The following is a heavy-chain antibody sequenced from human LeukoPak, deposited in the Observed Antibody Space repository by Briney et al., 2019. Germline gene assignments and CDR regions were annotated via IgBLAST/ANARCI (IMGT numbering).Heavy chain of an antibody. Sequence: GRSLRLSCAASGFTFSSYAMHWVRQAPGKGLEYVSAIISNGGSTHYADSVKGRFTISRDNSKNTLYLQMDSLRAEDMAVYYCARITMGATIANFYYYHMDVWGKGATVTVSS. D-gene: IGHD3-3*01. CDR1: GFTFSSYA. V-gene: IGHV3-64*02. CDR2: IISNGGST. CDR3: ARITMGATIANFYYYHMDV. J-gene: IGHJ6*03.